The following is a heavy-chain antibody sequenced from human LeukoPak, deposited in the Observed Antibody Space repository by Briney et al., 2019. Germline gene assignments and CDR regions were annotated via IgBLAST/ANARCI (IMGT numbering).Heavy chain of an antibody. CDR3: AREGISDGVYYFDY. J-gene: IGHJ4*02. CDR1: GGSIISYY. CDR2: IYTSGST. Sequence: SETLSLTCTVSGGSIISYYWSWIRQPAGKGLEWIGRIYTSGSTNYNPSLKSRVTMPVDTSKNQFSLKLSSLTAADTAVYYCAREGISDGVYYFDYWGQGTLVTVSS. V-gene: IGHV4-4*07. D-gene: IGHD2-21*02.